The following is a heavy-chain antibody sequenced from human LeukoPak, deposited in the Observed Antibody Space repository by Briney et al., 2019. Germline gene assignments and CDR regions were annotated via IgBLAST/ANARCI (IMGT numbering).Heavy chain of an antibody. CDR2: IYSGGST. J-gene: IGHJ4*02. D-gene: IGHD6-19*01. CDR1: GFTFSSYA. CDR3: ASGAVAGIFDY. V-gene: IGHV3-66*01. Sequence: PGGSLRLSCAASGFTFSSYAMSWVRQAPGKGLEWVSVIYSGGSTYYADSVKGRFTISRDNSKNTLYLQMNSLRAEDTAVYYCASGAVAGIFDYWGQGTLVTVSS.